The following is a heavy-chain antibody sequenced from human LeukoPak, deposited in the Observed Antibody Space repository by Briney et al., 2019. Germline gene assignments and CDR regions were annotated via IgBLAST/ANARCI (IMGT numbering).Heavy chain of an antibody. CDR1: GYTFTSCY. CDR2: INPSGGST. J-gene: IGHJ4*02. V-gene: IGHV1-46*01. D-gene: IGHD5-18*01. Sequence: ASVKVPCKASGYTFTSCYMHWVRQAPGQGLEWMGIINPSGGSTTYAQKFQGRVTMTRDTSTSTVYMELSSLRSEDTAVYYCARSGYSYGYDFDYWGQGTLVTVSS. CDR3: ARSGYSYGYDFDY.